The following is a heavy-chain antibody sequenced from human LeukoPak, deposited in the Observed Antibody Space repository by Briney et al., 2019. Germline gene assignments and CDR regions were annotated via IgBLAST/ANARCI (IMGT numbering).Heavy chain of an antibody. J-gene: IGHJ4*02. CDR2: ISNSSSYI. V-gene: IGHV3-21*01. Sequence: PGGSLRLSCAASGFTFSSYSMNWVRQAPGKGLEWVSSISNSSSYIYYADSVKGRFTISRDNSKNTLYLQMNSLRAEDTAVYYCARDQDGPFDYWGQGTLVTVSS. D-gene: IGHD2-15*01. CDR3: ARDQDGPFDY. CDR1: GFTFSSYS.